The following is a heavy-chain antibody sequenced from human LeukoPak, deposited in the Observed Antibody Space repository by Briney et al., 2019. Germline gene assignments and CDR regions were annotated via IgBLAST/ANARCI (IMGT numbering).Heavy chain of an antibody. CDR2: IYHSGST. J-gene: IGHJ3*02. V-gene: IGHV4-39*07. CDR3: AGQYYDILTGYYPPDAFDI. Sequence: PSETLSLTCTVSGGSISSSSYYWGWIRQPPGKGLEWIGSIYHSGSTYYNPSLKSRVTISVDTSKNQFSLKLSSVTAADTAVYYCAGQYYDILTGYYPPDAFDIWGQGTMVTVSS. CDR1: GGSISSSSYY. D-gene: IGHD3-9*01.